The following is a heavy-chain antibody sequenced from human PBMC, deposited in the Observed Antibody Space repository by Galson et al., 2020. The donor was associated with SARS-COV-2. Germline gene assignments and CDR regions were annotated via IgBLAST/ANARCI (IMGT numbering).Heavy chain of an antibody. CDR2: ISYDGSNK. D-gene: IGHD3-22*01. J-gene: IGHJ4*02. CDR3: AKTGAGYYDSSGVYYFDY. CDR1: GFTFSSYG. Sequence: SLRLSCAASGFTFSSYGMHWVRQAPGKGLEWVAVISYDGSNKHYADSVKGRFTISRDNSKNTLYLQMNSLRAEDTAVYYCAKTGAGYYDSSGVYYFDYWGQGTLVTVSS. V-gene: IGHV3-30*18.